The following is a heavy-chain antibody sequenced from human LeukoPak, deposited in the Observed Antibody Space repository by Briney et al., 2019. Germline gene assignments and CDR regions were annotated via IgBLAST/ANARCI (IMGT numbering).Heavy chain of an antibody. J-gene: IGHJ4*02. V-gene: IGHV4-34*01. CDR3: ARGRRPGLHYDLWSGYYPLFDY. CDR1: GGSFSGYY. D-gene: IGHD3-3*01. Sequence: SETLSLTCAVYGGSFSGYYWSWIRQPPGKGLEWIGEINHSGSTNYNPSLKSRVTISVDTSKDQFSLKLSSVTAADTAVYYCARGRRPGLHYDLWSGYYPLFDYWGQGTLVTVSS. CDR2: INHSGST.